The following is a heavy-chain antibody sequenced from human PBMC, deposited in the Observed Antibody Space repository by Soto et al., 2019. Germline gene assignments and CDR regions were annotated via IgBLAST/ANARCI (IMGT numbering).Heavy chain of an antibody. CDR2: ISAHNGNT. J-gene: IGHJ5*02. V-gene: IGHV1-18*01. CDR1: GYTFTSSG. CDR3: GRDGYDSSGYYPSNNWFAP. Sequence: QVQLVQSGAEVKKPGASVKVSCKASGYTFTSSGINWVRQAPGQGLEWMGWISAHNGNTNYAQKFQGRVTMTTDTSTSTAYMELRSLRSDDTAVYYCGRDGYDSSGYYPSNNWFAPWGQGTLVTVSS. D-gene: IGHD3-22*01.